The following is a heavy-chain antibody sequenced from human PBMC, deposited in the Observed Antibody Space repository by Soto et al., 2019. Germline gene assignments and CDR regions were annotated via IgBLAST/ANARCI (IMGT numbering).Heavy chain of an antibody. V-gene: IGHV4-38-2*01. D-gene: IGHD2-15*01. CDR2: TFHTLRT. J-gene: IGHJ3*02. CDR3: ARPWLAGGTPAHELDI. Sequence: SVTLSLTCAVSASSISSAYFWGWIRQPPGKGREWIATTFHTLRTSSNASLKSRATILVDTPNNQCALRLNSVTAANTALYFCARPWLAGGTPAHELDIGDPETMVNASS. CDR1: ASSISSAYF.